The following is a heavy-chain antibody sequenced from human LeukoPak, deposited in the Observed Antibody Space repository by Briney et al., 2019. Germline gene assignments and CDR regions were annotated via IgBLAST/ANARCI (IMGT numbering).Heavy chain of an antibody. V-gene: IGHV4-4*02. D-gene: IGHD1-1*01. CDR1: GASINSYKW. CDR3: ARASVTSTGLTNAFDI. Sequence: PSGTLSLTCAVSGASINSYKWWSWLRQTPGKGLEWIGEISRSGRTNYNPSLKSRVIMSVDESKNQISLRLTSVTAADTAVFYCARASVTSTGLTNAFDIWGQGTMVTVSA. CDR2: ISRSGRT. J-gene: IGHJ3*02.